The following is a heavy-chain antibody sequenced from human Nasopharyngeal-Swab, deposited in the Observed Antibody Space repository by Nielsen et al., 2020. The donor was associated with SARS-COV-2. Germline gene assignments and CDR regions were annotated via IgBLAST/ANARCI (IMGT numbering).Heavy chain of an antibody. CDR1: GFTFSDSA. V-gene: IGHV3-73*01. CDR2: IRSKGNNYAT. D-gene: IGHD2-15*01. CDR3: TRCGGGCYSGRDY. J-gene: IGHJ4*02. Sequence: GGSLRHSCAASGFTFSDSAIHWVRQASGEGLEWVARIRSKGNNYATAYSASVEGRFIIFRDDPTNTAYLQMNSLKTEDTAMYYCTRCGGGCYSGRDYWGQGTLVTVSS.